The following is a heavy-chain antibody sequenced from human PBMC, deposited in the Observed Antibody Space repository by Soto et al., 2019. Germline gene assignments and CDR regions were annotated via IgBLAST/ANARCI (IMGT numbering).Heavy chain of an antibody. CDR1: GFTFSSYA. J-gene: IGHJ4*02. Sequence: GGSLRLSCAASGFTFSSYAMSWVRQAPGKGLEWVSAISGSGGSTYYADSVKGRFTISRDNSKNTLYLQMNSLRAEDTAVYYCAKDMAVAGTRYYFDYWGQGTLVTVSS. CDR2: ISGSGGST. CDR3: AKDMAVAGTRYYFDY. D-gene: IGHD6-19*01. V-gene: IGHV3-23*01.